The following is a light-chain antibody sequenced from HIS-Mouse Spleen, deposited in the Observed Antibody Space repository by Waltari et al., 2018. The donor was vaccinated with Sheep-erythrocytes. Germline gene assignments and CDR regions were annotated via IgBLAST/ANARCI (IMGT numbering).Light chain of an antibody. Sequence: QSALTQPPSASGSPGQSVTISCTGTSRDGGGSNYVSWYPQHPGKAPKLMIYEVSQRPSGVPDRFSGSKSGNTASLTVSGLQAEDEADYYCSSYAGSNNWVFGGGTKLTVL. CDR1: SRDGGGSNY. CDR3: SSYAGSNNWV. CDR2: EVS. J-gene: IGLJ3*02. V-gene: IGLV2-8*01.